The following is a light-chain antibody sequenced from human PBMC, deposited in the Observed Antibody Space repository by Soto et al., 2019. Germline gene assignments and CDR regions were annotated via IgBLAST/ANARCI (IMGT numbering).Light chain of an antibody. CDR1: SIDVGAYIY. V-gene: IGLV2-14*03. CDR3: SADSDIDTKV. Sequence: QSVLTQPASVYGSPGQSITISCGGTSIDVGAYIYVSWYQQFPGKAPKLILYEVNNRPSGVSIRFSGSKSDTTASLTISGLQPEDEADYYCSADSDIDTKVFGTGTKVTVL. J-gene: IGLJ1*01. CDR2: EVN.